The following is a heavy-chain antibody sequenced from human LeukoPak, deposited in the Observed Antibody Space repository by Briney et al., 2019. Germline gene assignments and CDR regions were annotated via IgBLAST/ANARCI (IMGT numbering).Heavy chain of an antibody. Sequence: SQTLSLTCAISGDSVSSNSGAWNWIRQSPSRGLEWLGGTYYRSKWYNDYAVSVKGRITINPDTSKNQFSLQLDSLTPEDTAVYYCARGDSSSYTISWCFDSWGQGTLVTVSS. CDR1: GDSVSSNSGA. V-gene: IGHV6-1*01. CDR2: TYYRSKWYN. D-gene: IGHD6-13*01. CDR3: ARGDSSSYTISWCFDS. J-gene: IGHJ4*02.